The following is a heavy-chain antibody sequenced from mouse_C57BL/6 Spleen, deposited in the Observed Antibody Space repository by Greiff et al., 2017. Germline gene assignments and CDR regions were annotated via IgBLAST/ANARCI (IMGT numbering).Heavy chain of an antibody. V-gene: IGHV1-69*01. CDR1: GCTFTSYW. Sequence: QVQLQQSGAELVMPGASVKLSCKASGCTFTSYWMHWVKQRPGQGLEWIGEIDPSDSYTNYNQKFKGKSTLTVDKSSSTAYMQLSSLTSEDSAVYYCAIVGDYWGQGTSVTVSS. J-gene: IGHJ4*01. CDR3: AIVGDY. CDR2: IDPSDSYT.